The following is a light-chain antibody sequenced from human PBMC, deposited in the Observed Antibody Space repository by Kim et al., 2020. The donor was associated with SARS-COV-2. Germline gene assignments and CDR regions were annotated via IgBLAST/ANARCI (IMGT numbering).Light chain of an antibody. V-gene: IGLV3-1*01. CDR3: QAWDSSTVV. CDR2: QDA. Sequence: SYELTQPPSVSVSPGQTASITCPGEKLEDKFACWYQQKPGQSPVLVSYQDAKRPSGIPERFSGSNSGNTATLTISGAQAMDEADYYCQAWDSSTVVFGGGTKLTVL. J-gene: IGLJ2*01. CDR1: KLEDKF.